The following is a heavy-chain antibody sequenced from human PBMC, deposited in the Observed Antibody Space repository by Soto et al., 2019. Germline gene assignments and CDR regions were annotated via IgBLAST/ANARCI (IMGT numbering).Heavy chain of an antibody. CDR2: IYPGDSDT. CDR1: GYSFTSYW. J-gene: IGHJ6*02. Sequence: GESLKISCKGSGYSFTSYWIGWVRQMPGKGLGWMGIIYPGDSDTRYSPSFQGQVTISADKSISTAYLQWSSLKASDTAMYYCARHGTGIVVVPAATPPRYGMDVWGQGTTVTVSS. V-gene: IGHV5-51*01. D-gene: IGHD2-2*01. CDR3: ARHGTGIVVVPAATPPRYGMDV.